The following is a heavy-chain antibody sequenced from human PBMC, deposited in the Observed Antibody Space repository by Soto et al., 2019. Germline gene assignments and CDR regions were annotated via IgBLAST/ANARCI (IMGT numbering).Heavy chain of an antibody. D-gene: IGHD2-2*02. Sequence: ASVKVSCKASGYTFTGYYMHWVRQAPGQGLEWMGWINPNSGGTNYAQKFQGRVTMTRDTSISTAYMELNSLKTEDTAVYYCARGGYCSSTSCYSDYYGMDVWGQGTTVTVSS. CDR2: INPNSGGT. CDR3: ARGGYCSSTSCYSDYYGMDV. CDR1: GYTFTGYY. J-gene: IGHJ6*02. V-gene: IGHV1-2*02.